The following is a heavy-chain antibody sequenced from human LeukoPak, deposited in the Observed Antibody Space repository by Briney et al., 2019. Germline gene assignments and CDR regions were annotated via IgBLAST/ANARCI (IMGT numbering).Heavy chain of an antibody. CDR2: IIPILGIA. CDR3: ARAPPYSGSFHYYGMDV. D-gene: IGHD1-26*01. J-gene: IGHJ6*02. V-gene: IGHV1-69*04. CDR1: GGTFSSYA. Sequence: SVKVSCKASGGTFSSYAISWVRQAPGQGLEWMGRIIPILGIANYAQKFQGRVTITADKSTSTAYMELSSLRSEDTAVYYCARAPPYSGSFHYYGMDVWGQGTTVTVSS.